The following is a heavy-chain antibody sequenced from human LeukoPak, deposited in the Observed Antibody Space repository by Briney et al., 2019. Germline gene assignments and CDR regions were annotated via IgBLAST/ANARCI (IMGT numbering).Heavy chain of an antibody. CDR1: EFTFSGYT. CDR2: ISGSSNFI. V-gene: IGHV3-21*01. Sequence: PGGSLRLSCAASEFTFSGYTMNWVRQAPGKGLEWVSSISGSSNFIYYADSVKGRFTISRDNAKNSLYLQMNTLRAEDTAVYYCARRGSEWNSYFYPMDVWGQGTTVTVSS. D-gene: IGHD3-3*01. J-gene: IGHJ6*02. CDR3: ARRGSEWNSYFYPMDV.